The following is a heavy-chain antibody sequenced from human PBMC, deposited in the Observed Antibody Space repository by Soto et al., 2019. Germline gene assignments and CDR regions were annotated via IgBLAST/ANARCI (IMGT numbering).Heavy chain of an antibody. D-gene: IGHD2-2*01. J-gene: IGHJ5*02. CDR2: IYHSGST. CDR3: TRVPDR. CDR1: GGSISSGGYS. V-gene: IGHV4-30-2*01. Sequence: PSETLSLTCAVSGGSISSGGYSWSWIRQPPGKGLEWIGYIYHSGSTYYNPSLKSRVTISVDRSKNQFSLKLSSVTAADTAVYYCTRVPDRWGQGTLVTVSS.